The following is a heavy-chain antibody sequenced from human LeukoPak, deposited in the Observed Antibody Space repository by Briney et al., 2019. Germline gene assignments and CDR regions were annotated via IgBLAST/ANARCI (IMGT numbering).Heavy chain of an antibody. V-gene: IGHV4-30-4*08. CDR3: ARVGYYYGSGSDY. Sequence: SETLSLTCTVSGGSISSGDYYWSWIRQPPGKGLEWIGYIYYSGGTYYNPSLKSRVTISVDTSKNQFSLKLSSVTAADTAVYYCARVGYYYGSGSDYWGQGTLVTVSS. CDR1: GGSISSGDYY. CDR2: IYYSGGT. D-gene: IGHD3-10*01. J-gene: IGHJ4*02.